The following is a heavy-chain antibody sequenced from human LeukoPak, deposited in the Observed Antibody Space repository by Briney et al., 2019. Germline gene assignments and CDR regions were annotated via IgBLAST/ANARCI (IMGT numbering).Heavy chain of an antibody. V-gene: IGHV1-69*13. CDR2: IIPIFGTA. D-gene: IGHD3-3*01. J-gene: IGHJ4*02. CDR1: GGTFSSYA. Sequence: SVKVSCKASGGTFSSYAISWMRQAPGQGLEWMGGIIPIFGTANYAQKFQGRVTITADESTSTAYMELSSLRSEDTAVYYCARVGSDFCSGYSIYWGQGIVVTVSS. CDR3: ARVGSDFCSGYSIY.